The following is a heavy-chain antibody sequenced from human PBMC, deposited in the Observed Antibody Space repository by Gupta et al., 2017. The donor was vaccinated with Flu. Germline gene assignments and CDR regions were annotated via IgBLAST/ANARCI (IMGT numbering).Heavy chain of an antibody. V-gene: IGHV3-9*01. CDR1: A. Sequence: AMHWVRQAPGKGLEWVSSINWNSGSIAYAASVKGRFTISRDNAKNSLYLQMNSLRVEDTALYYCARGSGDAYYHYGMAVWGQGTTVTVSS. CDR3: ARGSGDAYYHYGMAV. J-gene: IGHJ6*02. CDR2: INWNSGSI. D-gene: IGHD3-10*01.